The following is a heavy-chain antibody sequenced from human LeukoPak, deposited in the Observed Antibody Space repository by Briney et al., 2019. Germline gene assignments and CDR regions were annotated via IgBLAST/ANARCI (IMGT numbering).Heavy chain of an antibody. CDR2: ISGSGGST. D-gene: IGHD3-22*01. J-gene: IGHJ4*02. V-gene: IGHV3-23*01. CDR3: AKDSEAIVVVIISTNYFDY. Sequence: PSETLSLTCAVYGGSFSGYYWSWVRQAPGKGLEWVSAISGSGGSTYYADSVKGRFTISRDNSKNTLYLQMNSLRAEDTAVYYCAKDSEAIVVVIISTNYFDYWGQGTLVTVSS. CDR1: GGSFSGYY.